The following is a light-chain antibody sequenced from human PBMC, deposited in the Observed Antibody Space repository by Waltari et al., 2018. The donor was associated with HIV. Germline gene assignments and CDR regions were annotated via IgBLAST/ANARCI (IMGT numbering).Light chain of an antibody. V-gene: IGLV4-69*01. CDR3: QTWATGIQV. J-gene: IGLJ2*01. Sequence: QLVLPQSPSASSSLAASVKLTCTLSSGHRSYAIALHQQQPEKGRRYLMKIDSDDSHIKGDGIPDRFSGSSSGAERYLIISSRQSEEEADYYCQTWATGIQVFGGGTKLTVL. CDR2: IDSDDSH. CDR1: SGHRSYA.